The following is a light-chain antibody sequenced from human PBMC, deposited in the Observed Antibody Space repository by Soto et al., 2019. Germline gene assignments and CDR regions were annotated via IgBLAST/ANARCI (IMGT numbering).Light chain of an antibody. Sequence: EIVMTQSPATMSVSPGERATLSCRASQRISNNLALYQQKPGQAPRLLIYGASTRATGIPARFSGSGSGTEFTLTISSPQSEDSEVYYCQQYDDWPQTFGQGDKVEIK. CDR2: GAS. V-gene: IGKV3-15*01. CDR1: QRISNN. J-gene: IGKJ1*01. CDR3: QQYDDWPQT.